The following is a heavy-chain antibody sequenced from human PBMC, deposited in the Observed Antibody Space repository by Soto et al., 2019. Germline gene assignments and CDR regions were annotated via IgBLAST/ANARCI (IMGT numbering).Heavy chain of an antibody. D-gene: IGHD6-13*01. CDR2: IYYSGST. J-gene: IGHJ4*02. CDR3: ARHGIAAAGTSPLNYFDY. CDR1: GGSIRGYY. V-gene: IGHV4-59*08. Sequence: SETLSVTCTVSGGSIRGYYWSWIRKPPGKGLEWIGYIYYSGSTYYNPSLKSRVTISVDTSKNQFSLKLSSVTAADTAVYYCARHGIAAAGTSPLNYFDYWGQGTLVTVSS.